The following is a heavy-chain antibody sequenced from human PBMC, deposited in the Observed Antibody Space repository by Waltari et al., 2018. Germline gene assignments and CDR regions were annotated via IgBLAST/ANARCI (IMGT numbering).Heavy chain of an antibody. J-gene: IGHJ4*02. Sequence: QVQLQESGPGLVKPSETLSLTCTVSGGSISSYYWSWIRQPPGKGLEWIGYIYYSGSTTYNPALKGRGTIPVDPSKNQFSLKLSSWTAADTAVYYCARVSDDFWSGHQGYFDYWGQGTLVTVSS. CDR2: IYYSGST. D-gene: IGHD3-3*01. CDR1: GGSISSYY. CDR3: ARVSDDFWSGHQGYFDY. V-gene: IGHV4-59*01.